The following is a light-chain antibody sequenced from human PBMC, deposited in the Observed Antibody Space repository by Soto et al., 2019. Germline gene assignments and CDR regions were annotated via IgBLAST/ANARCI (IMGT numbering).Light chain of an antibody. CDR2: DAS. V-gene: IGKV1-5*01. CDR1: QSISSW. J-gene: IGKJ1*01. Sequence: DIQMTQSPSTLSASVGDRVTITCRASQSISSWLAWYQQKPGKAPKLLIYDASSLESGVPSRFSGSGSGTEFTLTISSLQPDDFASYYYQHYNSYSTFGQGTKVEIK. CDR3: QHYNSYST.